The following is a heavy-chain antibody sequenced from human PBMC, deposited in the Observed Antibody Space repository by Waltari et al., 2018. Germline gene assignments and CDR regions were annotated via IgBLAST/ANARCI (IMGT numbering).Heavy chain of an antibody. D-gene: IGHD6-19*01. CDR3: ARAVAVHAPFDY. CDR1: GGSISSSSYY. V-gene: IGHV4-39*01. Sequence: QLQLQESGPGLVQPSETLSLTCTVSGGSISSSSYYWGWIRQPPGKGLEWIGSIYYSGSTYYNPSLKSRVTISVDTSKNQFSLKLSSVTAADTAVYYCARAVAVHAPFDYWGQGTLVTVSS. CDR2: IYYSGST. J-gene: IGHJ4*02.